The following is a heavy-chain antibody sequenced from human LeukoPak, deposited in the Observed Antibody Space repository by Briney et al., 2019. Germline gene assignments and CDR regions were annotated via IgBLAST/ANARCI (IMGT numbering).Heavy chain of an antibody. CDR3: ARQGWFGELLSPLDY. CDR2: IYYSGST. D-gene: IGHD3-10*01. V-gene: IGHV4-59*08. Sequence: SSETLSLTCTVSGGSISSYFWSWIRQPPGKGLEWIGYIYYSGSTNYNPSLKSRVTISVDTSKNHFSLKLSSVTAADTAVYYCARQGWFGELLSPLDYWGQGTLVTVSS. CDR1: GGSISSYF. J-gene: IGHJ4*02.